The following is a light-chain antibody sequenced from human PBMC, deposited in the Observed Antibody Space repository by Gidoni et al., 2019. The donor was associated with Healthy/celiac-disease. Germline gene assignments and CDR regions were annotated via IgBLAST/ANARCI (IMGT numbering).Light chain of an antibody. CDR3: QQYNSYPIT. J-gene: IGKJ5*01. CDR1: QSISSW. V-gene: IGKV1-5*01. Sequence: DSQLTQSPSTLSASVGDRVTITCRASQSISSWLAWYQQKPGKAPKLLIYDASSLESGVPSRFSGSGSGTEFTLTISSLQPDDFATYYCQQYNSYPITFXQXTRLEIK. CDR2: DAS.